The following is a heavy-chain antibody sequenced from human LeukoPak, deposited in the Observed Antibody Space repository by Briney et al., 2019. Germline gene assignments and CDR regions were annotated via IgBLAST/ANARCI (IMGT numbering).Heavy chain of an antibody. CDR2: IWYDGSNK. J-gene: IGHJ4*02. Sequence: GGSLRLSCAASGFTFSSYGMHWVRQAPGKGLEWVAVIWYDGSNKYYADSVKGRFTISRDNSKNTLYLQMNSLRAEDTAVYYCARDRGPGYGSGSYYSDYWGQGTLVTVSS. CDR3: ARDRGPGYGSGSYYSDY. D-gene: IGHD3-10*01. CDR1: GFTFSSYG. V-gene: IGHV3-33*08.